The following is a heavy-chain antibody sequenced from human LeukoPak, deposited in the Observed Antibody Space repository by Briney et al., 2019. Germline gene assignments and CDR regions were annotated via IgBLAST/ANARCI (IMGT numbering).Heavy chain of an antibody. CDR1: GFTFSSYS. D-gene: IGHD3-22*01. J-gene: IGHJ4*02. CDR2: IGSSSSYI. V-gene: IGHV3-21*01. Sequence: GGSLRLSCAASGFTFSSYSMNWVRQAPGKGLGWVSSIGSSSSYIYYADSVKGRFTIFRDNAKNSLYLQMNSLRAEDTAVYYCARDLLYYYDSSATDYWGQGTLVTVSS. CDR3: ARDLLYYYDSSATDY.